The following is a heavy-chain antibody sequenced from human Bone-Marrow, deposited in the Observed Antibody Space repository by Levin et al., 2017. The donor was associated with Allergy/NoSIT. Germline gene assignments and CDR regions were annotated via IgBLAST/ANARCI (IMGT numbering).Heavy chain of an antibody. CDR3: GANGHYALDE. Sequence: PSQTLSLTCTVSGDFTSTSTWWSWVRQPPGEGLEWIGEIHQSGSTTYNPSLRSRVIISIDKSKNQLSLKLTSVTAADTALYYCGANGHYALDEWGQGILVTVSS. D-gene: IGHD3-22*01. J-gene: IGHJ4*02. CDR2: IHQSGST. V-gene: IGHV4-4*02. CDR1: GDFTSTSTW.